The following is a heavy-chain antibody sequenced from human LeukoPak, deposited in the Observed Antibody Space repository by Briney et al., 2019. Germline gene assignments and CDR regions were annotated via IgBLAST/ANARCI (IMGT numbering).Heavy chain of an antibody. J-gene: IGHJ6*02. Sequence: GGSLRLSCAASGFTFSSYAMSWVRQAPGNGLEWVSSISGSGDRTYYADSVKGRFTISRDNSKNTLNLQMNSLRAEDTAVYYCAKDLVGAIVHYGMDVWGQGTTVTVSS. V-gene: IGHV3-23*01. CDR3: AKDLVGAIVHYGMDV. CDR1: GFTFSSYA. CDR2: ISGSGDRT. D-gene: IGHD1-26*01.